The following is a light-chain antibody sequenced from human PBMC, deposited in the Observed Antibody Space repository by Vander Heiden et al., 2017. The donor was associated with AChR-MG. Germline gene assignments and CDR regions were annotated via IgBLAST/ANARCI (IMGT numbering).Light chain of an antibody. J-gene: IGLJ3*02. CDR3: ETWDSSLSVVV. CDR2: DNN. CDR1: NPNIGNNY. V-gene: IGLV1-51*01. Sequence: QSVLTQPPSVSAAPGQKVNISCSGSNPNIGNNYVSWYQQLPGSAPKLVIYDNNKRPSGIPDRFSGSKSGTSATLGITGLQTGDEADYYCETWDSSLSVVVFGGGTKLTVL.